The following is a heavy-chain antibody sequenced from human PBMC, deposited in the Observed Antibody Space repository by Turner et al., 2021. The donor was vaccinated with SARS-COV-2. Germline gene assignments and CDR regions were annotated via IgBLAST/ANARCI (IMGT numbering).Heavy chain of an antibody. CDR3: ATAPANYYDSSGSKGFYYYYYGMDV. CDR2: FDPEDGET. D-gene: IGHD3-22*01. Sequence: QLVQSGAEVKKPGASVKVTCKVSGYTLIELSMHWVRQAPGKGLEWMGGFDPEDGETIYAQKFQGRVTMTEDTSTDTAYMELSSLRSEDTAVYYCATAPANYYDSSGSKGFYYYYYGMDVWGQGTTVTVSS. V-gene: IGHV1-24*01. J-gene: IGHJ6*02. CDR1: GYTLIELS.